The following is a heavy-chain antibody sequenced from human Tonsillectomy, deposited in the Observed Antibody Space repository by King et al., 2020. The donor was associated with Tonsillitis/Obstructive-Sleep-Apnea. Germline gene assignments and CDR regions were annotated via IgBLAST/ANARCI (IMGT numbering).Heavy chain of an antibody. V-gene: IGHV5-51*01. J-gene: IGHJ4*02. CDR2: IYPGDSDT. CDR1: GYSFTSYW. Sequence: QLVQSGAEVKKPGESPKISCKGSGYSFTSYWIGWVRQMPGKGLEWMGIIYPGDSDTRYSPSFQGQVTISADKSISTAYLQWSSLKASDTAMYYCARHIPRGGSYYQYYFDYWGQGTLVTVSS. D-gene: IGHD1-26*01. CDR3: ARHIPRGGSYYQYYFDY.